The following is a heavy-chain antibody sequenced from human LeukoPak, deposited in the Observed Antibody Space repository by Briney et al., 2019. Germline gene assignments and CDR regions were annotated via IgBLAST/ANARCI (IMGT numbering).Heavy chain of an antibody. CDR1: GYTFTGHY. J-gene: IGHJ4*02. D-gene: IGHD6-13*01. CDR3: ARTLYIAAVPGGFDY. CDR2: INPKNAGT. Sequence: ASVKVSCKASGYTFTGHYMHWVRQAPGQGLEWMGWINPKNAGTNFAQRFQGRVTMTGDTSISTVYMELSRLRSDDTASYYCARTLYIAAVPGGFDYWGQGTLVTVSS. V-gene: IGHV1-2*02.